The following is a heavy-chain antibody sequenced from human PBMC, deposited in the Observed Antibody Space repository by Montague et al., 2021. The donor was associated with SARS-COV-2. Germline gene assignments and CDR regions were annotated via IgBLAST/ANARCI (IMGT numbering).Heavy chain of an antibody. J-gene: IGHJ6*02. CDR1: GGSISTYY. Sequence: SETLSLTSTVSGGSISTYYWNWIRQFPGKGLEWIGYIDYSGSTNYNPSLQSRVIISVDRSKIQFSLKLNSVTAADTAIYYCARLPYDNSYGMDVWGQGTTVNVSS. D-gene: IGHD3-9*01. V-gene: IGHV4-59*01. CDR3: ARLPYDNSYGMDV. CDR2: IDYSGST.